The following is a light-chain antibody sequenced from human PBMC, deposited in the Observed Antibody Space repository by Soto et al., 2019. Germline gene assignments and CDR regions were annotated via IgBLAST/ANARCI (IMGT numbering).Light chain of an antibody. J-gene: IGKJ5*01. CDR2: DAP. CDR3: QQRSNSIT. V-gene: IGKV3-11*01. CDR1: QSVSSF. Sequence: EIVLTQSPATLTLSPGERATLSCRASQSVSSFLACYQQKPGQAPRLLIYDAPNRATGIPTRFSGSGSGTVSTPTISRQEPDDVAVYYCQQRSNSITFGQGTRLEIK.